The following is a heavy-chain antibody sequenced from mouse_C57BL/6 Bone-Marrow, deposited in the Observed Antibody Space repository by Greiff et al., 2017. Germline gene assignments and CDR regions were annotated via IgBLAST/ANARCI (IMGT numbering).Heavy chain of an antibody. CDR2: IDPNSGGT. J-gene: IGHJ1*03. CDR1: GYTFTSYW. D-gene: IGHD2-1*01. V-gene: IGHV1-72*01. Sequence: QVQLQQPGAELVKPGASVKLSCKASGYTFTSYWMHWVKQRPGRGLEWIGRIDPNSGGTKYNEKFKSKATLTVDKPSSTAYMQLSSLTSEDSAVYYCARASDGNYVLHLYFDVWGTGTTVTVSS. CDR3: ARASDGNYVLHLYFDV.